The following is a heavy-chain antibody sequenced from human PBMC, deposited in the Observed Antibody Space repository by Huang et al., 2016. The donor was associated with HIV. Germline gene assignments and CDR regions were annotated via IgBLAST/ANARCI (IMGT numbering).Heavy chain of an antibody. CDR3: GRDRTNLYDSIGYLGDIDY. V-gene: IGHV3-7*01. J-gene: IGHJ4*02. Sequence: EVQVVESGGGSVQPGGSLRLSCAASGFTFSKYWMTWVRQVPGKGLQWVATIKKDGSEKYYVDSVKGRFIISRDNTKNSVHVQMNSLRGEDSAVYYCGRDRTNLYDSIGYLGDIDYWGLGTLVTVSS. D-gene: IGHD3-22*01. CDR1: GFTFSKYW. CDR2: IKKDGSEK.